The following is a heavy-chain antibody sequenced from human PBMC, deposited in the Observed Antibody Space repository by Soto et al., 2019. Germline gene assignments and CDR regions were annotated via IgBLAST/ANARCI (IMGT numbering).Heavy chain of an antibody. D-gene: IGHD3-10*01. V-gene: IGHV3-23*01. J-gene: IGHJ6*02. Sequence: GGSLRLSCAAFGFTFSSYAMSWVRQAPGKGLEWVSAISGSGGSTYYADSVKGRFTISRYNSKNTLYLQMNSLRAEDTAVYYCAKGDTMVRGVIIMRRYYYYGMDVWGQGTTVTVSS. CDR1: GFTFSSYA. CDR2: ISGSGGST. CDR3: AKGDTMVRGVIIMRRYYYYGMDV.